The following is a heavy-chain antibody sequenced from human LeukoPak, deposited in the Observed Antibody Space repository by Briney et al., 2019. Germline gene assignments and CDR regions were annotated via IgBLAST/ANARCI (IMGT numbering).Heavy chain of an antibody. V-gene: IGHV1-18*01. CDR2: ISAYNGNT. J-gene: IGHJ2*01. CDR3: ARGGSDILTGYSNAFQWYFDL. Sequence: ASVKVSCKASGYTFTSYGISWVRQAPGQGLEWMGWISAYNGNTNYAQKLQGRVTMTTDTSTSTAYMELRSLRSDDTAVYYCARGGSDILTGYSNAFQWYFDLWGRGTLVTVSS. D-gene: IGHD3-9*01. CDR1: GYTFTSYG.